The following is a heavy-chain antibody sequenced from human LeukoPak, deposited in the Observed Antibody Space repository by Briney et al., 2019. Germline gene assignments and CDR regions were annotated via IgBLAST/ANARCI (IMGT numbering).Heavy chain of an antibody. Sequence: GGSLRLSCAASGFTFSSYGMHWVRQAPGKGLEWMAVISYDGGNTYYSDSVKGRFTISRDNAKNTLYLQMNSLRAEDTAVYYCARGRDWFDPWGQGTLVTVSS. CDR2: ISYDGGNT. V-gene: IGHV3-30*03. CDR1: GFTFSSYG. J-gene: IGHJ5*02. CDR3: ARGRDWFDP.